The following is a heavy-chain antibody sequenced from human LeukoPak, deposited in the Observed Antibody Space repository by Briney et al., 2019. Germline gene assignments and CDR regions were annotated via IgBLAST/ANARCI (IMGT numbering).Heavy chain of an antibody. CDR3: ARAPTDDYGDYSFDY. V-gene: IGHV3-48*04. Sequence: GGSLRLSCAASGFTFSSNSMNWVRQAPGRGLEWVSYISSSRSTIYYADSVKGRFTISRDNAKNSLYLQMNSLRAEDTAVYYCARAPTDDYGDYSFDYWGKGTLVTVSS. CDR2: ISSSRSTI. D-gene: IGHD4-17*01. J-gene: IGHJ4*02. CDR1: GFTFSSNS.